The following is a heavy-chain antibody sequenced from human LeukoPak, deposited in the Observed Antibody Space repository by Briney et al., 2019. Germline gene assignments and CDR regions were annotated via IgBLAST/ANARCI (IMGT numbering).Heavy chain of an antibody. CDR1: GYTFTGYY. CDR2: INPHSGGT. D-gene: IGHD3-22*01. Sequence: ASVKVSCKASGYTFTGYYIHWVRQAPGQGLEWMGWINPHSGGTNYAQKLQGSVTMTTDTSTSTAYMELRSLRSDDTAVYYCAREPHYYDSSGYYRLDAFDIWGQGTMVTVSS. V-gene: IGHV1-2*02. CDR3: AREPHYYDSSGYYRLDAFDI. J-gene: IGHJ3*02.